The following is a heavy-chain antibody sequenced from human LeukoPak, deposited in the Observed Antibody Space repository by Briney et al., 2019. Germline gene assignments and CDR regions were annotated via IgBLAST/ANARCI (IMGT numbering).Heavy chain of an antibody. D-gene: IGHD3-22*01. J-gene: IGHJ4*02. CDR2: ISAYNGNT. CDR1: GYTFTSYG. V-gene: IGHV1-18*01. CDR3: ARDVRGITMIVALGY. Sequence: ASVKVSCKASGYTFTSYGISWVRQAPGQGLEWMGWISAYNGNTNYAQKLQGRVTMTTDTSTSTAYMELRSLRFDDTAVYYCARDVRGITMIVALGYWGQGTLVTVSS.